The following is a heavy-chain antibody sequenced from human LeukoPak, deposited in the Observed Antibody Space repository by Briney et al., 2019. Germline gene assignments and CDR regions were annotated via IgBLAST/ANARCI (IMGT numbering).Heavy chain of an antibody. CDR3: ARGRTTTKALFDY. D-gene: IGHD4-11*01. Sequence: ASVKVSCKASGYTFTGYYMHWVRQAPGQGLEWMGWINPNSGGTNYARKFQGRVTMTRDTSISTAYMELSRLRSDDTAVYYCARGRTTTKALFDYWGQGTLVTVSS. V-gene: IGHV1-2*02. CDR1: GYTFTGYY. J-gene: IGHJ4*02. CDR2: INPNSGGT.